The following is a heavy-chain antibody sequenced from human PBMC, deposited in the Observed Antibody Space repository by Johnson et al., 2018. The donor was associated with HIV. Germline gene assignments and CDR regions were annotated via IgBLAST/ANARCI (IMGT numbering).Heavy chain of an antibody. J-gene: IGHJ3*02. CDR1: GFTFSSYG. CDR3: AKASDGTWQHAFDI. V-gene: IGHV3-30*19. Sequence: QEQLVESGGGVVQPGGSLRLSCAASGFTFSSYGMHWVRQAPGKGLEWVAVISYDGSNKYYADSVKGRFTISRDNSKNTLYLQMNSLRAEDTAVYYCAKASDGTWQHAFDIWGQGTMVTVSS. CDR2: ISYDGSNK. D-gene: IGHD2-21*02.